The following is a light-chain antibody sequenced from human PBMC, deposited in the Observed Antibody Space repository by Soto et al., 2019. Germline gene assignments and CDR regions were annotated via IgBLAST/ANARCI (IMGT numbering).Light chain of an antibody. CDR3: SSYTSSSPPN. CDR2: EVS. Sequence: QSALTQPASVSGSPGQSITISCTGTSSDVGGYNYVSWYQQHPGKAPKLMIYEVSNRPSGVSNRFSGSKSGNTASLTISGLQAEDEADYCCSSYTSSSPPNLGTGTKFTVL. V-gene: IGLV2-14*01. CDR1: SSDVGGYNY. J-gene: IGLJ1*01.